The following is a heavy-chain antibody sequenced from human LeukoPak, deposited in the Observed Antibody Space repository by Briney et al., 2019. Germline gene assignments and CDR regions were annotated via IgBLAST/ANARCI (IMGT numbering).Heavy chain of an antibody. CDR3: ARGRWLQPYFDY. D-gene: IGHD5-24*01. Sequence: SETLSLTCTVSGGSISSSSYYWGWIRQPPGKGLEWIGSIYYSGSTYYNPSLKSRVTISVDTSKNQFSLKLSSVTAADTAVYYCARGRWLQPYFDYWGQGTLVTVSS. CDR2: IYYSGST. CDR1: GGSISSSSYY. V-gene: IGHV4-39*07. J-gene: IGHJ4*02.